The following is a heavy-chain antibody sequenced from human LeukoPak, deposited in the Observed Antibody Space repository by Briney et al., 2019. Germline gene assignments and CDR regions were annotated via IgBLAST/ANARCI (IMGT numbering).Heavy chain of an antibody. CDR3: ATGASKTGTPVDY. V-gene: IGHV1/OR15-1*04. CDR1: GYIFTDYY. CDR2: INPNSGGT. Sequence: ASVKVSCKASGYIFTDYYMHWVRQAPGQELGWMGRINPNSGGTNYAQKFQGRVTITAGKSTSTAYMELSSLRSEDTAVYYCATGASKTGTPVDYWGQGTLVTVSS. J-gene: IGHJ4*02. D-gene: IGHD1-1*01.